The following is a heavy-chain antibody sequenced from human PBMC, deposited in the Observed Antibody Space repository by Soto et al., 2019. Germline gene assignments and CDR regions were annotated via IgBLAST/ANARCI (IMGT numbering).Heavy chain of an antibody. CDR2: ISYDGSNK. CDR3: AKWGDTTSRGGMDV. J-gene: IGHJ6*02. V-gene: IGHV3-30*18. Sequence: PGVSLRRSWAACGFSFSSCGMHRVRQAPGKGLEWVAVISYDGSNKYYADSVKGRFTISRDNSKNTLYLQMSSLRAEDTAVYYSAKWGDTTSRGGMDVWAQAPTVT. CDR1: GFSFSSCG. D-gene: IGHD3-16*01.